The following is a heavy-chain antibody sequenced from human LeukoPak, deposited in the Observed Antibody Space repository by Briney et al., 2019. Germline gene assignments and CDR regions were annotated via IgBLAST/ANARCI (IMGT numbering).Heavy chain of an antibody. CDR3: ARGSWRFDP. J-gene: IGHJ5*02. CDR1: GGSFSGYY. D-gene: IGHD1-1*01. V-gene: IGHV4-59*01. Sequence: SETLSLTCAVYGGSFSGYYWSWIRQPPGKGLEWIGYIYYSGSTNYNPSLKSRVTISVDTSKNQFSLKLSSVTAADTAVYYCARGSWRFDPWGQGTLVTVSS. CDR2: IYYSGST.